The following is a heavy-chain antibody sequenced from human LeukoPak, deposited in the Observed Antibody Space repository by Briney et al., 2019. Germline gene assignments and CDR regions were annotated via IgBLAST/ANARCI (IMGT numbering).Heavy chain of an antibody. V-gene: IGHV1-69*13. Sequence: ASVKVSCKASGGTFSSYAISWVRQAPGQGLEWMGGIIPIFGTANYAQKLQGRVTITADESTSTAYMELSSLRSEDTAVYYCARGTNGLRLLQVDYWGQGTLVTVSS. D-gene: IGHD2-8*01. J-gene: IGHJ4*02. CDR3: ARGTNGLRLLQVDY. CDR1: GGTFSSYA. CDR2: IIPIFGTA.